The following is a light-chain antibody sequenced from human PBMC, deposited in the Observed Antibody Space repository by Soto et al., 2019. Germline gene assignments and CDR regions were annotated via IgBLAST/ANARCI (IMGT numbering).Light chain of an antibody. Sequence: QSVLTQPASVSGSPGQSITISCTGTSSDVGSYNLVSWYQQHPGKAPKIMIFDVSERPSGVSTRFSGSKSGNTASLTISGLQAEDEADYYCCSYAGVTTLVFGGGTKATVL. J-gene: IGLJ2*01. V-gene: IGLV2-23*02. CDR3: CSYAGVTTLV. CDR2: DVS. CDR1: SSDVGSYNL.